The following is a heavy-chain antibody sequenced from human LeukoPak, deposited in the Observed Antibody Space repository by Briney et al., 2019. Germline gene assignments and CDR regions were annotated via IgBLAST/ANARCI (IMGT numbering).Heavy chain of an antibody. CDR1: GGSFSGYY. Sequence: SETLSLTCAVYGGSFSGYYWSWIRQPPGKGLEWIGYIYYSGSTNYNPSLKSRVTISVDTSKNQFSLKLSSVTAADTAVYYCARDRPNYDFWSGYFSDYGMDVWGQGTTVTVSS. CDR2: IYYSGST. CDR3: ARDRPNYDFWSGYFSDYGMDV. J-gene: IGHJ6*02. V-gene: IGHV4-59*01. D-gene: IGHD3-3*01.